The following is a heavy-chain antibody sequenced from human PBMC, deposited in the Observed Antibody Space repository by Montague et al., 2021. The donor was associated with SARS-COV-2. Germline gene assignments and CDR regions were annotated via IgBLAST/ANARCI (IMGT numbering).Heavy chain of an antibody. D-gene: IGHD6-13*01. CDR3: ASQAGGFTSGSLDY. CDR1: GGSINSFY. CDR2: IHHSGST. J-gene: IGHJ4*02. Sequence: SETLSLTCTVSGGSINSFYWSRVRQSPGKRMEWIGYIHHSGSTXXXPSXXXRVTTSLDTSRNQRSLKLSSVIAAHTAIYYSASQAGGFTSGSLDYWGQGTLVTVSS. V-gene: IGHV4-59*08.